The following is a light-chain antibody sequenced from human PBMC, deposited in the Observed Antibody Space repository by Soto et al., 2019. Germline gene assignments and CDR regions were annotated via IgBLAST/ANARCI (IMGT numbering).Light chain of an antibody. CDR3: AAWDDSLNGYV. Sequence: QSVLTQPPSASGTPGQRVTISSSGSSSNIGSNTVNWYQQLPGTAPKLLIYSNNQRPSGVPDRFSGSKSGTSASLAISGLQSEDEADSYCAAWDDSLNGYVFGTGTKLTVL. CDR2: SNN. V-gene: IGLV1-44*01. J-gene: IGLJ1*01. CDR1: SSNIGSNT.